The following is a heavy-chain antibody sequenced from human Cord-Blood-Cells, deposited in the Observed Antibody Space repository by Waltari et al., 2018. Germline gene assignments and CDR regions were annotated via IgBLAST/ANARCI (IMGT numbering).Heavy chain of an antibody. CDR1: GGSTSSYY. Sequence: QVQLHESGPGLVQPSETLYLTCTVSGGSTSSYYWSWIRQPAGKGLEWIVRIYTSGSTNYNPSLKSRVTMSVDTSKNQFSLKLSSVTAADTAVYYCARDRRYYDSSGYYYYYGMDVWGQGTTVTVSS. J-gene: IGHJ6*02. CDR2: IYTSGST. V-gene: IGHV4-4*07. D-gene: IGHD3-22*01. CDR3: ARDRRYYDSSGYYYYYGMDV.